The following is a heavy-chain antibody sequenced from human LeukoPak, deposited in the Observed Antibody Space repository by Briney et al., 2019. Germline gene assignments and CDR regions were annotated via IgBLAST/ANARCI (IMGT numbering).Heavy chain of an antibody. Sequence: SVKVPCKASGGTFSSYAISWVRQAPGQGLEWMGGIIPIFGTANYAQKFQGRVTITADESTSTAYMELSSLRSEDTAVYYCARVAKYDSSGYYYGHHYWGQGTLVTVSS. D-gene: IGHD3-22*01. CDR1: GGTFSSYA. J-gene: IGHJ4*02. CDR3: ARVAKYDSSGYYYGHHY. V-gene: IGHV1-69*13. CDR2: IIPIFGTA.